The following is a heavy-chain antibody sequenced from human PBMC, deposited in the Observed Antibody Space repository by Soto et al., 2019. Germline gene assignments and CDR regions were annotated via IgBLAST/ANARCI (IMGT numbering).Heavy chain of an antibody. CDR2: ISDSGTT. CDR3: AREDKSYGYDP. Sequence: QVQLQESGPGLEKPSQTLSLTCTVSGGSIGSGGYYWNWVRQHPGKGLEWIGSISDSGTTYKNPSLRSRVTLSLSTSNDQFPVKLSSVTAADTAVYYCAREDKSYGYDPWGQGTLFTVSS. V-gene: IGHV4-31*03. J-gene: IGHJ5*02. D-gene: IGHD5-18*01. CDR1: GGSIGSGGYY.